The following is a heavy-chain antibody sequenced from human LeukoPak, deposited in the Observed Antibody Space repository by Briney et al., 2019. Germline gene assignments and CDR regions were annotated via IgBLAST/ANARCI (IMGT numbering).Heavy chain of an antibody. CDR2: ISSSSSYI. Sequence: GGSLRLSCAASGFTFSSYSMNWVRQAPGKGLEWVSSISSSSSYIYYADSVKGRFTISRDNAKNSLYLQMNSLRAEDTAVYYCAMYLYRYDAFDIWGQGTMVTVSS. CDR1: GFTFSSYS. D-gene: IGHD2-2*01. J-gene: IGHJ3*02. CDR3: AMYLYRYDAFDI. V-gene: IGHV3-21*01.